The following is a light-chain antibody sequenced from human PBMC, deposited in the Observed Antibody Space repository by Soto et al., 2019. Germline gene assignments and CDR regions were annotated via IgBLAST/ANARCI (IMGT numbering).Light chain of an antibody. V-gene: IGLV6-57*04. CDR3: QSYDSYTVI. CDR2: EHN. CDR1: SGSIADHY. J-gene: IGLJ2*01. Sequence: NFMLTQPHSVSESPGKTVTISCTRSSGSIADHYVQWYQQRPGSAPTTVIYEHNQRPSGVPDRFYGSTDGSSNSASLTISGLQTEDEAAYYCQSYDSYTVIFGGGTQLTVL.